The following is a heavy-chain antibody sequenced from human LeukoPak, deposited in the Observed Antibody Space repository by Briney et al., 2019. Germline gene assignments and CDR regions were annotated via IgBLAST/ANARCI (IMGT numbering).Heavy chain of an antibody. D-gene: IGHD4-17*01. CDR3: AREGVTTVTLIDY. V-gene: IGHV4-38-2*02. Sequence: PSETLSLTCTVSGYSISSGYYWGWIRQPPGKGLEWIGSIYHSGSTYYNPSLKSRVTISVDTSKNQFSLKLSSVTAADTAVYYCAREGVTTVTLIDYWGQGTLVTVSS. CDR1: GYSISSGYY. CDR2: IYHSGST. J-gene: IGHJ4*02.